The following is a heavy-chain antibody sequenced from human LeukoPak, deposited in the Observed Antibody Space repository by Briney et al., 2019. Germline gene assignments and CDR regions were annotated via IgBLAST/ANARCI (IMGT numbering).Heavy chain of an antibody. D-gene: IGHD5-24*01. CDR2: IYYSGST. Sequence: AETQTLSCTVSGGSISSYYWSWIRQPPGKGLEWIGYIYYSGSTNYNLSLKSRVTISVDTSKNQFSLKLSPVTAADTAVYYCASGGYKEYFQHWGQGTLVTVSS. J-gene: IGHJ1*01. CDR1: GGSISSYY. V-gene: IGHV4-59*01. CDR3: ASGGYKEYFQH.